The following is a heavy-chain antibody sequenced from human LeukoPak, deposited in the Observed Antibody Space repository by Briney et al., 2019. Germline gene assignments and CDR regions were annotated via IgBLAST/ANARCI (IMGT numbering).Heavy chain of an antibody. J-gene: IGHJ4*02. Sequence: GGSLRLSCAASGFTFSHYGMTWVRQAPGKGLEWVSAISGSGGSTYYAGSVKGRFTISRDNSKNTLYLQMNSLRAEDTAVYYCAKPIYYDFWSGPDYWGQGTLVTVSS. CDR1: GFTFSHYG. D-gene: IGHD3-3*01. CDR3: AKPIYYDFWSGPDY. V-gene: IGHV3-23*01. CDR2: ISGSGGST.